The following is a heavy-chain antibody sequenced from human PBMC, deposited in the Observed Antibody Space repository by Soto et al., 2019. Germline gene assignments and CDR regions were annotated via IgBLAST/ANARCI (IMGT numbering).Heavy chain of an antibody. CDR1: GFTFSSYG. CDR3: ASTRRGLLAGTVRTPNEGMDV. D-gene: IGHD3-10*01. J-gene: IGHJ6*02. V-gene: IGHV3-33*01. Sequence: PGGSLRLSCAASGFTFSSYGMHWVRQAPGKGLEWVAVIWYDGSNKYYADSVKGRFTISRDNSKNTLYLQMNSLRAEDTAVYYCASTRRGLLAGTVRTPNEGMDVWGRGTTVTVSS. CDR2: IWYDGSNK.